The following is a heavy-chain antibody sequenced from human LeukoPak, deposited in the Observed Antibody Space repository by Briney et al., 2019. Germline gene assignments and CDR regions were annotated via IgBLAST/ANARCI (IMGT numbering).Heavy chain of an antibody. J-gene: IGHJ4*02. V-gene: IGHV7-4-1*02. CDR1: GYTFTSYA. Sequence: ASVKVSCKASGYTFTSYAMNWVRQAPGQGLEWMGWINTNTGNPTYAQGFTGRFVFSLDTSVSAAYLQISSLKAEDTAVYYCARSYYYDSSGYGDYFDYWGQGTLVTVSS. CDR2: INTNTGNP. CDR3: ARSYYYDSSGYGDYFDY. D-gene: IGHD3-22*01.